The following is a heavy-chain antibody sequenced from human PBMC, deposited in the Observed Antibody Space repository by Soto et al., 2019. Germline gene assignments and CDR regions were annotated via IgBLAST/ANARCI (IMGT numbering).Heavy chain of an antibody. CDR2: ISPGSRYP. CDR3: VRGGGGGLFDP. V-gene: IGHV3-11*06. D-gene: IGHD2-15*01. CDR1: GFTFGDSY. Sequence: PGGSLRLSCAGSGFTFGDSYMSWIRQAPGKGLEWLSYISPGSRYPAYADSVKGRFTISGDNAKRSLCLQMMSLTAEDTAIYYCVRGGGGGLFDPWGQGTMVTVSS. J-gene: IGHJ5*02.